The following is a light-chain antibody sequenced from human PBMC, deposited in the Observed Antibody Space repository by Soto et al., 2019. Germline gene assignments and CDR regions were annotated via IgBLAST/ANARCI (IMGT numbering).Light chain of an antibody. J-gene: IGKJ1*01. CDR3: QQYSDWPIV. Sequence: DIQMTQSPSTLSASIGETVTITCRTSQSVDTYLAWYQQKAGKAPRLLIYRASSWATGVPARFSGSGSGTAFTLTISSLQPEDFAAYYCQQYSDWPIVFGHGTHVEIK. V-gene: IGKV1-5*03. CDR2: RAS. CDR1: QSVDTY.